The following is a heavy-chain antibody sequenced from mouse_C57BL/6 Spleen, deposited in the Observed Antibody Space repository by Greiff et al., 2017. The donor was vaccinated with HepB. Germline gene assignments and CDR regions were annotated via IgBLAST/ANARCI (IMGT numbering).Heavy chain of an antibody. J-gene: IGHJ2*01. CDR1: GYTFTSYW. CDR3: ARIITTVVATDDY. V-gene: IGHV1-7*01. CDR2: INPSSGYT. D-gene: IGHD1-1*01. Sequence: VKLMESGAELAKPGASVKLSCKASGYTFTSYWMHWVKQRPGQGLEWIGYINPSSGYTKYNQKFKDKATLTADKSSSTAYMQLSSLTYEDSAVYYCARIITTVVATDDYWGQGTTLTVSS.